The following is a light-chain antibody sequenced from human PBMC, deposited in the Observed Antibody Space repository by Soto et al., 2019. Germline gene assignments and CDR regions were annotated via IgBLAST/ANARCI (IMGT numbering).Light chain of an antibody. Sequence: DLQMTQSPSSLSASVGDRVTITCRASQSISSYLTWYQQKPGKAPKLLIYAASSLQSGVPSRFSGSGSGTDFTLTISSLQPEDCATYYCHQGYSTPRTFGPGTKVEIK. J-gene: IGKJ1*01. CDR2: AAS. V-gene: IGKV1-39*01. CDR1: QSISSY. CDR3: HQGYSTPRT.